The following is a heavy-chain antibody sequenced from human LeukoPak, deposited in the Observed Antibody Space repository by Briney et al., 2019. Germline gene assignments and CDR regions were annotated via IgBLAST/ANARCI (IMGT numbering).Heavy chain of an antibody. CDR2: IYYSGST. J-gene: IGHJ4*02. Sequence: PSETLSLTCTVSGGSISSSSYHWGWIRPPPGKGLEWSGSIYYSGSTYSNPSLKSRVTISVDTSKNQFSLKLSSVTAGATAVYYCARHGVGRGYYFDYWGKGTLVTVSS. CDR3: ARHGVGRGYYFDY. CDR1: GGSISSSSYH. D-gene: IGHD3-3*01. V-gene: IGHV4-39*01.